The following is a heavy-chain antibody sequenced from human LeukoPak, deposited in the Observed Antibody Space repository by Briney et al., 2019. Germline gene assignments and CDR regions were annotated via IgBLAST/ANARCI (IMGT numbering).Heavy chain of an antibody. V-gene: IGHV1-46*01. CDR2: INPSGGST. CDR3: ARYSGSLGLDY. CDR1: GYTFTSYY. D-gene: IGHD1-26*01. J-gene: IGHJ4*02. Sequence: ASVKVSCKASGYTFTSYYMHWVRQAPGQGLEWMGIINPSGGSTSYAQKFQGRVTMTRDTSTSTVYMDLYSLRSDDTAVYYCARYSGSLGLDYWGQGTLVTVSS.